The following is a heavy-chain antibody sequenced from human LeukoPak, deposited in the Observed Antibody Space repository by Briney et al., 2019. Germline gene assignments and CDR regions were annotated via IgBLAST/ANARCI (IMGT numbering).Heavy chain of an antibody. J-gene: IGHJ4*02. V-gene: IGHV4-39*01. Sequence: PSETLSLTCTVSGGSISSSSYYWGWIRQPPGKGLEWIGSISYSGSTYYNPSLKSRVTISVDTSKNQFSLKLSSVTAADTAVYYCARQVWYYYDYSGRTFDYWGQGTLVTVSS. CDR1: GGSISSSSYY. CDR2: ISYSGST. D-gene: IGHD3-22*01. CDR3: ARQVWYYYDYSGRTFDY.